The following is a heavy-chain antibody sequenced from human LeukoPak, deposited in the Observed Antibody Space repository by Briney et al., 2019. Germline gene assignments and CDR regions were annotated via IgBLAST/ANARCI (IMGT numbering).Heavy chain of an antibody. J-gene: IGHJ4*02. V-gene: IGHV4-38-2*01. D-gene: IGHD1-1*01. CDR3: ARGINSQLTYYFDY. CDR1: GYSISSGYY. Sequence: SETLSLTCAVSGYSISSGYYWGWIRQPPGKGLEWIGSIYHSGSTYYNPSLKSRVTISVDTSKNQFSLKLSSVTAADTAVYYCARGINSQLTYYFDYWGQGTLVTVSS. CDR2: IYHSGST.